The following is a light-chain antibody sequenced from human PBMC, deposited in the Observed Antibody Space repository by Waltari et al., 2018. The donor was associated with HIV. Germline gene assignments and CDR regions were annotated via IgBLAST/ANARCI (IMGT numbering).Light chain of an antibody. Sequence: QSVLTQPPSVSGAPGQRVTVSCTGHGSNIGANYNVQWYQVLPGSAPTLLIHTNTARPSGVPDRFSGSKSGASASLAITGLQAEDEGDYYCQSFDSGLSAWVFGGGTKLTVL. CDR3: QSFDSGLSAWV. CDR1: GSNIGANYN. CDR2: TNT. V-gene: IGLV1-40*03. J-gene: IGLJ3*02.